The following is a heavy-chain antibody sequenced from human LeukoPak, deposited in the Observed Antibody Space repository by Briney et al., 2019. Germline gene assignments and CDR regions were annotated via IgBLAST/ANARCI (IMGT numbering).Heavy chain of an antibody. CDR1: GFTFSGSA. J-gene: IGHJ3*02. Sequence: GGSLKLSCAASGFTFSGSAMNWVRQASGKGLEWVGRIRSKANSYATAYAASVKGRFTISRDDSKNTAYLQMNSLKTEDTAVYYCTRPADIWGQGTMVTVSS. CDR2: IRSKANSYAT. D-gene: IGHD6-25*01. CDR3: TRPADI. V-gene: IGHV3-73*01.